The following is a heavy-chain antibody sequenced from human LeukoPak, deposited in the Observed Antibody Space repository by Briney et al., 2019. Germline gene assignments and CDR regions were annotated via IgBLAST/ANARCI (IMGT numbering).Heavy chain of an antibody. J-gene: IGHJ4*02. CDR3: ARDATYYYGSSGYFLFDY. Sequence: SETLSLTCAVSGGSISSYYWSWIRQPAGKGLEWIGRSYTSGSTNYNPSLKSRVTMSVDTSKNQFSLKLSSVTAADTAVYYCARDATYYYGSSGYFLFDYWGQGTLVTVSS. D-gene: IGHD3-22*01. CDR1: GGSISSYY. CDR2: SYTSGST. V-gene: IGHV4-4*07.